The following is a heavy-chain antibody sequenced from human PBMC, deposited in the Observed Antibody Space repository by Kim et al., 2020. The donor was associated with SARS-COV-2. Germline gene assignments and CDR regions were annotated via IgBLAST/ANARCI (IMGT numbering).Heavy chain of an antibody. CDR2: ISSSSYI. CDR3: ARDRYRSGGMDV. CDR1: GFTFSSYS. D-gene: IGHD5-12*01. J-gene: IGHJ6*02. V-gene: IGHV3-21*01. Sequence: GGSLRLSCAASGFTFSSYSMNWVRQAPGKGLEWVSSISSSSYIYYADSVKGRFTISRDNAKNSLYLQMNSLRAEDTAVYYCARDRYRSGGMDVWGQGTTVTVSS.